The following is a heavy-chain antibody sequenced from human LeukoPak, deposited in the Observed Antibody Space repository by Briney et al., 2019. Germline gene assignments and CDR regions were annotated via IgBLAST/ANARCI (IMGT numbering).Heavy chain of an antibody. Sequence: GGSLRLSCAASGFTVSSNYMSWVRQAPGKGLEWVSVIYSGGSTYYADSVKGRFTISRDNSKNTLYLQMNSLRAEDTAVYYCARDKWELNYYYGMDVWGQGTTVTVSS. CDR3: ARDKWELNYYYGMDV. CDR1: GFTVSSNY. D-gene: IGHD1-26*01. V-gene: IGHV3-53*01. J-gene: IGHJ6*02. CDR2: IYSGGST.